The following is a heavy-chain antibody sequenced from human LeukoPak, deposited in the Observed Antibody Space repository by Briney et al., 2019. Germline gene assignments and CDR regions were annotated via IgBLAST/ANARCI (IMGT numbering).Heavy chain of an antibody. CDR2: IRYDGNNK. J-gene: IGHJ3*02. CDR1: GFTFSSYS. D-gene: IGHD4-17*01. V-gene: IGHV3-30*02. Sequence: PGGSLRLSCAASGFTFSSYSMNWVRQAPGKGLEWVAFIRYDGNNKDYADSVKGRFTISRDNSKNTLYLQMNSLRAEDTAVYYCAKGYGDLVAFDIWGQGTMVTVSS. CDR3: AKGYGDLVAFDI.